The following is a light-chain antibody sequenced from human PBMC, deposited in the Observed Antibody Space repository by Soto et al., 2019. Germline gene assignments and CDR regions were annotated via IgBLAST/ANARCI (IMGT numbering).Light chain of an antibody. Sequence: QSVLTQPASVSGSPGQSITISCTGTSSDVGGYNHVSWYQHYPGNAPKLIIYDVTNRPSGVSNRFSCSKSGNSASLTISGLQAEDEADYFCSSYTRSTIDVFGTGTKLTVL. CDR3: SSYTRSTIDV. CDR1: SSDVGGYNH. V-gene: IGLV2-14*03. CDR2: DVT. J-gene: IGLJ1*01.